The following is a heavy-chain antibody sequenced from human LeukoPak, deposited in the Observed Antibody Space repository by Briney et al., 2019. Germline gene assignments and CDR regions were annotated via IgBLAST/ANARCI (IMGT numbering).Heavy chain of an antibody. J-gene: IGHJ3*02. CDR3: ATTSSLGSMYYYDSSPYGAFDI. V-gene: IGHV1-46*01. Sequence: ASVKVSCKASGYTFTSYYMHWVRQAPGQGLEWMGIINPSGGSTSYAQKFQGRVTMTRDTSTSTVYMELSSLRSEDTAVYYCATTSSLGSMYYYDSSPYGAFDIWGQGTMVTVSS. CDR1: GYTFTSYY. CDR2: INPSGGST. D-gene: IGHD3-22*01.